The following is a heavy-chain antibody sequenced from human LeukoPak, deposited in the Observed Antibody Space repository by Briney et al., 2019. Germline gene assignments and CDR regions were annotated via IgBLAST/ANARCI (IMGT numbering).Heavy chain of an antibody. V-gene: IGHV4-34*01. CDR1: GGSFSGYY. D-gene: IGHD2-21*02. CDR3: AITYCGGDCYHFDY. Sequence: SETLSLTCAVSGGSFSGYYWSWICQPPGKGLEWIGEINHSGSTKYNPSLKSRVTISVDTSKNQFSLKLSSVTAADTAVYYCAITYCGGDCYHFDYWGQGTLVTVSS. CDR2: INHSGST. J-gene: IGHJ4*02.